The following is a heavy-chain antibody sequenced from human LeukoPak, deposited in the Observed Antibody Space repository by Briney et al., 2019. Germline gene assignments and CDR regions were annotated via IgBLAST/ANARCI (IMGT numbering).Heavy chain of an antibody. CDR2: ISGSGGST. D-gene: IGHD3-16*01. Sequence: GGTLRLSCAASGFTFSSYGMSWVRQAPGKGLEWVSAISGSGGSTYYADSVKGRFTISRDNSKNTLYLQMNSLRAEDTAVYYCAKCGGNYCYYYMDVWGKGTTVTISS. CDR1: GFTFSSYG. CDR3: AKCGGNYCYYYMDV. J-gene: IGHJ6*03. V-gene: IGHV3-23*01.